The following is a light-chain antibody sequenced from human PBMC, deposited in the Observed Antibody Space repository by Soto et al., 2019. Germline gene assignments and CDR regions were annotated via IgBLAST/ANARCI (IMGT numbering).Light chain of an antibody. CDR2: GAS. CDR1: QSVSSSY. Sequence: EIVLTQSPGTLSLSPGERATLSCRASQSVSSSYLAWDQQKPGQAPRLLIYGASSRATGIPDRFSGSGSGTDFPLTISRLEPEDFAVYFCQQYGSSPYTFGQGTKLEIK. CDR3: QQYGSSPYT. J-gene: IGKJ2*01. V-gene: IGKV3-20*01.